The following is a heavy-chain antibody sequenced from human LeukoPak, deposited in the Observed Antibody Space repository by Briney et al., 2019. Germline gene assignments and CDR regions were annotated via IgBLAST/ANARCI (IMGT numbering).Heavy chain of an antibody. CDR1: GGSISSSSYY. CDR3: ASYTRSRITMIGPRYAFDI. V-gene: IGHV4-39*01. J-gene: IGHJ3*02. D-gene: IGHD3-22*01. CDR2: IYYSGST. Sequence: SETLSLTCTVSGGSISSSSYYWGWIRQPPGMGLEWIGSIYYSGSTYYNPSLKSRVTISVDTSKNQFSLKLSSVTAADTAVYYCASYTRSRITMIGPRYAFDIWGQGTMVTVSS.